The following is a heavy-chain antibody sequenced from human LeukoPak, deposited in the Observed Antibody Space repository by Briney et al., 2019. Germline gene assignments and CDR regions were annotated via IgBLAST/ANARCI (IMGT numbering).Heavy chain of an antibody. J-gene: IGHJ6*02. V-gene: IGHV1-18*01. Sequence: ASVKVSCKASGYTFTSYGISWVRQAPGQGLEWMGWISAYNGNTNYAQKLQGRVTMTTDTSTSTAYMELRSLRSDDTAVYYCARMVRGVIDYLDYYYGMDVWGQGTAVTVSS. CDR3: ARMVRGVIDYLDYYYGMDV. CDR2: ISAYNGNT. CDR1: GYTFTSYG. D-gene: IGHD3-10*01.